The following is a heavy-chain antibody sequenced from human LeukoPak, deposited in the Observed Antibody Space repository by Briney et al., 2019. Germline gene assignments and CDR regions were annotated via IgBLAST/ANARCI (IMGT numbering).Heavy chain of an antibody. Sequence: GGSLRLSCAASGFTFSSYAMSWVRQAPGKGLEWVSAISGSGGSTYYADSVKGRFTISRDNSKNTLYLQMNSLRAEDTAVYYCAKLKGYYYDSSGYPADYWGQGTLVTVSS. D-gene: IGHD3-22*01. CDR2: ISGSGGST. V-gene: IGHV3-23*01. J-gene: IGHJ4*02. CDR3: AKLKGYYYDSSGYPADY. CDR1: GFTFSSYA.